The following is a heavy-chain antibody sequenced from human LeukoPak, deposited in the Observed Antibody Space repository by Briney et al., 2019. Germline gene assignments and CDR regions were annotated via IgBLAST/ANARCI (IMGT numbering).Heavy chain of an antibody. CDR2: ISGYNCDT. CDR3: ARVTMIVLSMNPPDNWFDP. J-gene: IGHJ5*02. V-gene: IGHV1-18*01. D-gene: IGHD3-22*01. CDR1: GFTFTTFG. Sequence: ASVKVSCKASGFTFTTFGFTWVRQAPGQGLEWIGWISGYNCDTNYAQNFQGRVTMTTDTSTGTAYMELTSLRSDDTAIYYCARVTMIVLSMNPPDNWFDPWGQGTLVTVSS.